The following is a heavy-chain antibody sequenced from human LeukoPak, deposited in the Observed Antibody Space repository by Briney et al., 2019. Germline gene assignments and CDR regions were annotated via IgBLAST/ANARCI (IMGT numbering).Heavy chain of an antibody. Sequence: SETLSLTCTVSGYSISSGYYWGWIRQPPGKGLEWIGSIYHSGSTYYNPSLKSRVTISVDTSKNQFSLKLSSVTAADTAVYYCARGLSGYSISSIDYWGQGTLVTVSS. J-gene: IGHJ4*02. CDR1: GYSISSGYY. D-gene: IGHD3-22*01. V-gene: IGHV4-38-2*02. CDR2: IYHSGST. CDR3: ARGLSGYSISSIDY.